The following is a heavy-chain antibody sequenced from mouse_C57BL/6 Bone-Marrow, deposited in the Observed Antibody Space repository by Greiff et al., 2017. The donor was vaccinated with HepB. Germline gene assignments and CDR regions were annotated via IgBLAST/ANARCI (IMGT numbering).Heavy chain of an antibody. CDR3: ARTSGYYYGSSFDY. Sequence: EVKVVESGGDLVKPGGSLKLSCAASGFTFSSYGMSWVRQTPDKRLEWVATISSGGSYTYYPDSVKGRFTISRDNAKNTLYLQMSSLKSEDTAMYDCARTSGYYYGSSFDYWGQGTTLTVSS. CDR1: GFTFSSYG. CDR2: ISSGGSYT. J-gene: IGHJ2*01. D-gene: IGHD1-1*01. V-gene: IGHV5-6*01.